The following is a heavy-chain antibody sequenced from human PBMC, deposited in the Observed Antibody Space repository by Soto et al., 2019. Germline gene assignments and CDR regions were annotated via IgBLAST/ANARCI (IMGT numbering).Heavy chain of an antibody. CDR1: GYTLTELS. CDR3: ATDRVRSSSSCGY. Sequence: QVQLVQSGAEVKKPGASVKVSCKVSGYTLTELSMHWVRQAPGKGLEWRGGFDPEDGETIYAQKVQGRVTMTEDTSTDTADMERSSLRSEDTAAYYGATDRVRSSSSCGYWGQGTPGTVSS. J-gene: IGHJ4*02. D-gene: IGHD6-6*01. V-gene: IGHV1-24*01. CDR2: FDPEDGET.